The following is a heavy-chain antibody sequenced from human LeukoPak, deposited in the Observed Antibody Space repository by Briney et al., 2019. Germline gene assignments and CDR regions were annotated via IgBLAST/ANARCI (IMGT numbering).Heavy chain of an antibody. CDR3: ARDTYRLADY. CDR1: GFTFSSYW. Sequence: GGSLRLSCAASGFTFSSYWMSWVRQALGKGLEWVASINEDGSDKYSVDSVRGRFTISRDNAKNSLYLQMSSLRAEDTAVYYCARDTYRLADYWGQGTLVTVSS. V-gene: IGHV3-7*01. J-gene: IGHJ4*02. CDR2: INEDGSDK.